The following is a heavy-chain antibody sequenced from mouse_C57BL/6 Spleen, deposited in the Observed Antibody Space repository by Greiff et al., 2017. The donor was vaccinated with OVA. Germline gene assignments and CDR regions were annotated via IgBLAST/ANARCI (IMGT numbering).Heavy chain of an antibody. J-gene: IGHJ4*01. CDR2: IYPGDGDT. Sequence: VQLQQSGPELVKPGASVKISCKASGYAFSSSWMNWVKQRPGKGLEWIGRIYPGDGDTNYNGKFKGKATLTADKSSSTAYMQLSSLTSEDSAVYFCARAYPRAMDYWGQGTSVTVSS. CDR1: GYAFSSSW. V-gene: IGHV1-82*01. CDR3: ARAYPRAMDY. D-gene: IGHD2-10*01.